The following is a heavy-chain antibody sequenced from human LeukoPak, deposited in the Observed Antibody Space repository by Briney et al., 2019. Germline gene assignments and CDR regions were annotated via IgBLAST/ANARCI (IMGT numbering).Heavy chain of an antibody. CDR1: GDSIGSYY. CDR3: ARRFWGASYYYYYYMDV. D-gene: IGHD3-16*01. J-gene: IGHJ6*03. Sequence: SETLSLTCTVSGDSIGSYYWSWIRQSAGKRLEWIGRMYSSGTTDYNPSLQSRVTMSIDTSKNQFSLKLNSVTAADTAVYYCARRFWGASYYYYYYMDVWGKGTTVTISS. CDR2: MYSSGTT. V-gene: IGHV4-4*07.